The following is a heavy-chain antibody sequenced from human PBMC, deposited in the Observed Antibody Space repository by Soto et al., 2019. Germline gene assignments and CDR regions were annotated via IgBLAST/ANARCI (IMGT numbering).Heavy chain of an antibody. V-gene: IGHV1-18*01. CDR3: ARGVSSSWYEPWYYYYGMDV. D-gene: IGHD6-13*01. CDR2: ISPYNGNT. Sequence: ASVKVSCKASGYTFTTYGISWVRQAPGQGLEWMGWISPYNGNTNYAQKLQGRVTMTTDTSTSTAYMELRSLRSDDTAVYYCARGVSSSWYEPWYYYYGMDVWGQGTTVTVSS. J-gene: IGHJ6*02. CDR1: GYTFTTYG.